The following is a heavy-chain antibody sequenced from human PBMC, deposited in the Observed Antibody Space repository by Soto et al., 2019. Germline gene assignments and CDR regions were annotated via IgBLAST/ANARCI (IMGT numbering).Heavy chain of an antibody. CDR2: INHSGST. V-gene: IGHV4-34*01. D-gene: IGHD1-1*01. Sequence: PSETLSLTCAVYGGSFSGYYWTWIRQPPGTGLEWIGEINHSGSTNYNPSLKSRVTISVDTSKNQFSLKLTSVTAADTAVYYCAREKITGLFDYWGQGSLLTVS. CDR1: GGSFSGYY. CDR3: AREKITGLFDY. J-gene: IGHJ4*02.